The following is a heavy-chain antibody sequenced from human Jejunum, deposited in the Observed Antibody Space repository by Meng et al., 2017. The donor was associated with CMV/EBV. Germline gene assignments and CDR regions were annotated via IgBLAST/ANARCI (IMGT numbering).Heavy chain of an antibody. CDR1: GLGVRSNY. V-gene: IGHV3-53*01. D-gene: IGHD3-3*01. CDR3: AREQIGAWSGYFDY. J-gene: IGHJ4*02. CDR2: LYMGSA. Sequence: CAVSGLGVRSNYMVWVRQSPGKGLEWVSTLYMGSAHSAASVEGRFFISRDNSKNMVFLQMNSLTTEDTAVYYCAREQIGAWSGYFDYWGQGIMVTVSS.